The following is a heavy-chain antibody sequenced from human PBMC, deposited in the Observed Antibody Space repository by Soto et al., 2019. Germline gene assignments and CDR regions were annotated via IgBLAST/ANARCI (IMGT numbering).Heavy chain of an antibody. CDR1: GCTFTGYY. CDR3: AAWLGYCTNGLCPQAFYYYNGMDV. Sequence: ASVKVSWKASGCTFTGYYMHWVRQAPGQGVEWMGWINPNSGGTNYAHKFQGRVTMTRDTSISTAYMELSSLRSEDTAVYYCAAWLGYCTNGLCPQAFYYYNGMDVWRQGTTITVSS. D-gene: IGHD2-8*01. V-gene: IGHV1-2*07. J-gene: IGHJ6*02. CDR2: INPNSGGT.